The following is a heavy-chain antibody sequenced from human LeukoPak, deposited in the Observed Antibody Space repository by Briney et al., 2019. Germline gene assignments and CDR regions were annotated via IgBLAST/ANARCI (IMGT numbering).Heavy chain of an antibody. V-gene: IGHV3-64D*06. CDR1: GFIFSPYA. Sequence: GGSLRLSCSASGFIFSPYAMHWVRQAPGKGLDYVSVLYSRGTSTYYADSVKGRFTVSRDSSKNTLYLQMSSLRIEDTAIYYCVRDLSGMDVWGRGTTVTVSS. CDR3: VRDLSGMDV. CDR2: LYSRGTST. J-gene: IGHJ6*02. D-gene: IGHD3-16*02.